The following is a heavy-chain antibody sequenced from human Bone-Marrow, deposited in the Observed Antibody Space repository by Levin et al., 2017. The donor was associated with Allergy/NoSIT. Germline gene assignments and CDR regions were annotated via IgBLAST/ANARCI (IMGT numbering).Heavy chain of an antibody. CDR1: GFTFSSHA. D-gene: IGHD6-19*01. J-gene: IGHJ4*02. CDR3: ARRTGYSSGWYVH. CDR2: IVGGGDTT. Sequence: GGSLRLSCAASGFTFSSHAMSWVRQAPGKGLEWVSTIVGGGDTTYYADSVKGRFTISRDNSKNTLYLQISNLRADDTAVYYCARRTGYSSGWYVHWGQGTLVTVSS. V-gene: IGHV3-23*01.